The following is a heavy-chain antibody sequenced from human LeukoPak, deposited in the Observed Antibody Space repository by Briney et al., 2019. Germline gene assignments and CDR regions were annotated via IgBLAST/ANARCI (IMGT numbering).Heavy chain of an antibody. Sequence: PGGSLRLSCEASGFTFNTYSMNWARQAPGKGLEWVGRIKSKTDGGTTDHAAPVKGRFTISRDDSKNTLYLQMNSLKTEDTAIYYCTRGGWLRYYFDYWGQGTLVTVSS. D-gene: IGHD5-24*01. V-gene: IGHV3-15*01. CDR1: GFTFNTYS. J-gene: IGHJ4*02. CDR2: IKSKTDGGTT. CDR3: TRGGWLRYYFDY.